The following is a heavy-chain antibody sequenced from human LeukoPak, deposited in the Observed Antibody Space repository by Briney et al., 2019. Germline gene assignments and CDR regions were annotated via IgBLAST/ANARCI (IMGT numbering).Heavy chain of an antibody. CDR3: VKDLLFGSALKGPAGN. CDR2: IGWKSRRI. D-gene: IGHD3-10*01. CDR1: GFIFDDYA. J-gene: IGHJ4*02. V-gene: IGHV3-9*01. Sequence: GGSLRLSCVASGFIFDDYAMHWVRQGPGKGLEWVSGIGWKSRRIDYAAAVKGRFTISRDNAKDSLYLQMNNLRPEDTAFYYCVKDLLFGSALKGPAGNWGQGTLVTVSS.